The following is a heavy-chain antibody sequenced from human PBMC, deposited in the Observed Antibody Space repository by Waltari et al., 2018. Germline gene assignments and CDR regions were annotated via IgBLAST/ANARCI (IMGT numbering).Heavy chain of an antibody. CDR3: AKPQWLSPDAFDI. V-gene: IGHV3-9*01. D-gene: IGHD6-19*01. J-gene: IGHJ3*02. Sequence: EVQLVESGGGLVQPGRSLRLSCAASGFTFDDYAMHWVRQAPGKGLECVSGISWNSGRVVYADSVKGRFTISRDNAKNSLHLQMNSLRAEDTALYYCAKPQWLSPDAFDIWGQGTMVTVSS. CDR2: ISWNSGRV. CDR1: GFTFDDYA.